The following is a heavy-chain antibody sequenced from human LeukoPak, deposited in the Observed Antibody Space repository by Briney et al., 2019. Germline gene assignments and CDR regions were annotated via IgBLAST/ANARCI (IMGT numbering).Heavy chain of an antibody. CDR3: ARGYYSGSRIDY. D-gene: IGHD6-13*01. CDR2: IWYDASNK. J-gene: IGHJ4*02. Sequence: GGSLRLSCAASGFTFSSFGMHWVRQAPGKGLEWVAVIWYDASNKYYADSVKGRFTISRDNARNTLYLQMKSLTADDTAVYYCARGYYSGSRIDYWGQGTLVTVSS. CDR1: GFTFSSFG. V-gene: IGHV3-33*01.